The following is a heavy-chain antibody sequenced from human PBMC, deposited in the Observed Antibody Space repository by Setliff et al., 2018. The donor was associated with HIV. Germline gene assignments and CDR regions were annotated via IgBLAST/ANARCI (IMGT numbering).Heavy chain of an antibody. CDR2: VYASAYS. D-gene: IGHD3-10*01. V-gene: IGHV4-4*07. J-gene: IGHJ2*01. CDR3: ARDWVTRSNYYGSGSPWYFDF. CDR1: GGSIGDYY. Sequence: PSETLSLTCTVSGGSIGDYYWNWIRQPAGKGLEWIGRVYASAYSNYNPSLKSRVTMSVDTSQNQFSLKLRSVNAADTAVYYCARDWVTRSNYYGSGSPWYFDFWGRGILVTVSS.